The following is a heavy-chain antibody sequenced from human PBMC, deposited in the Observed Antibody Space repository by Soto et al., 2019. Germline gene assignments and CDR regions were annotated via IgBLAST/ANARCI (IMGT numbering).Heavy chain of an antibody. J-gene: IGHJ4*02. V-gene: IGHV1-3*01. CDR3: ARDLIRVFSNVGPLVSYYFDY. Sequence: QVQLVQSGAEVKKPGASVKDSCKASGYTFTSYAMHWVRQAPRQRLEWMGWINAGNGNTKYSQKFQCRVTITRDTSASTAYMELSSLRSEDTAVYYCARDLIRVFSNVGPLVSYYFDYWGQGTLVTVSS. CDR1: GYTFTSYA. D-gene: IGHD6-13*01. CDR2: INAGNGNT.